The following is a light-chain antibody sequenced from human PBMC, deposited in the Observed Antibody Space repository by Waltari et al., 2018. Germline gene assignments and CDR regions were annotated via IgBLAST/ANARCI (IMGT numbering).Light chain of an antibody. J-gene: IGLJ1*01. V-gene: IGLV2-14*03. CDR3: SSYSTSITPYV. CDR1: SSDIGDYNH. Sequence: QSVLTQPASVSGSPGQSITISSTGSSSDIGDYNHVSWYQQHPGKAPKLMIYDVSSRPSGVSNRFFGSKSGTTASLTVSGLQAEDEAVYFCSSYSTSITPYVFGAGTKVTVL. CDR2: DVS.